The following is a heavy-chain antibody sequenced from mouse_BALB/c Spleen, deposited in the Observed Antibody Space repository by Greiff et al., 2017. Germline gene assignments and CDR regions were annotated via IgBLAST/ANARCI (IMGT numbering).Heavy chain of an antibody. V-gene: IGHV2-4-1*01. Sequence: VKVVESGPGLVQPSQSLSITCTVSGFSLTSYGVHWVRQSPGKGLEWLGVIWSGGSTDYNAAFISRLSISKDNSKSQVFFKMNSLQADDTAIYYCARRGGDDYDVRAMDYWGQGASGTVSA. CDR1: GFSLTSYG. CDR3: ARRGGDDYDVRAMDY. J-gene: IGHJ4*01. D-gene: IGHD2-4*01. CDR2: IWSGGST.